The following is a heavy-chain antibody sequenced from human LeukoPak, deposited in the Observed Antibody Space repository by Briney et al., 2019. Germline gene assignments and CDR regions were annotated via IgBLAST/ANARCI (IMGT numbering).Heavy chain of an antibody. V-gene: IGHV3-30-3*01. CDR2: ISYDGSNK. CDR3: ARGNIVGASIDY. Sequence: AGRSLRLSCAGSGFTFSSYAMHWVRQAPGKGLEWAPVISYDGSNKYYADSVKGRFTISRDNSKNTLYLQMNSLRAEDTAVYYCARGNIVGASIDYWGQGTLVTVSS. J-gene: IGHJ4*02. CDR1: GFTFSSYA. D-gene: IGHD1-26*01.